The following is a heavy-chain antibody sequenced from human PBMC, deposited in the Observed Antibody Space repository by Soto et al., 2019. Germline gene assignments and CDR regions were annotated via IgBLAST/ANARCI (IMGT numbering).Heavy chain of an antibody. CDR2: ISYDGSNK. J-gene: IGHJ4*02. D-gene: IGHD6-19*01. CDR1: GFTFSSYG. V-gene: IGHV3-30*03. CDR3: ARHRGSGWHHLGC. Sequence: PGGSLRLSCAASGFTFSSYGMHWVRQAPGKGLEWVAVISYDGSNKYYADSVKGRFTISRDNSKNTLYLQMNSLRAEDTAVYYCARHRGSGWHHLGCWGQGTLVTVSS.